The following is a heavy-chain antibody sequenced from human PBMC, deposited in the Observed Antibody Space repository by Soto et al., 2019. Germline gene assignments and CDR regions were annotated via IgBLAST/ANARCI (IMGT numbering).Heavy chain of an antibody. Sequence: EVQLVESGGGLVKPGGSLRLSCAASGFTFSSYSMNWVRQAPGKGLEWVSSISSSSSYIYYADSVKGRFTISRDNAKNALYLQMNSLRAEDTAVYYCAIGGPSHMDVWGKGTTVTVSS. V-gene: IGHV3-21*01. CDR1: GFTFSSYS. CDR2: ISSSSSYI. CDR3: AIGGPSHMDV. J-gene: IGHJ6*03.